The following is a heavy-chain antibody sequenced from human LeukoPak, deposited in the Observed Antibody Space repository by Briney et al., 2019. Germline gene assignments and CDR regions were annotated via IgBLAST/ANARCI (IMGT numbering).Heavy chain of an antibody. CDR2: ISGSGGST. CDR1: GFTFSSYA. D-gene: IGHD3-10*01. J-gene: IGHJ3*01. CDR3: AKPRGTNYGVDAFDF. V-gene: IGHV3-23*01. Sequence: GGSLRLSCAASGFTFSSYAMSWVRQAPGKGLEWVSAISGSGGSTYYADSVKGRFTISRDNSKNTVYLQMNSLRAEDTAVYYCAKPRGTNYGVDAFDFWGQGTVVTVSS.